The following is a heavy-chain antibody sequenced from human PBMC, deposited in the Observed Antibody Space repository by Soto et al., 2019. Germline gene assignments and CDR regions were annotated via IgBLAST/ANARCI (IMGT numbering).Heavy chain of an antibody. J-gene: IGHJ6*02. Sequence: EVQLVESGGGLVKPGGSLRLSCAASGFTFSSYSMNWVRQAPGKGLEWVSSISSSSSYIYYADSVKGRFTISRDNAKNSLYLQINGLRPGDAAVYYCASPHRSYYYGMAVGGQGPPVPVSS. CDR2: ISSSSSYI. CDR1: GFTFSSYS. V-gene: IGHV3-21*01. CDR3: ASPHRSYYYGMAV.